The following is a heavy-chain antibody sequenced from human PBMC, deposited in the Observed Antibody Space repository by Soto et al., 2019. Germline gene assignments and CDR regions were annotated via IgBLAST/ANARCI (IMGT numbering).Heavy chain of an antibody. CDR1: GGTFSSYA. V-gene: IGHV1-69*13. CDR2: IIPIFGTA. Sequence: SVKVSCKASGGTFSSYAISWVRQAPGQGLEWMGGIIPIFGTANYAQKFQGRVTITADESTSTAYMELSSLRSEDTAVYYCASATVDIVLVPAAIGWFDPSGQGTLVTVSS. D-gene: IGHD2-2*03. CDR3: ASATVDIVLVPAAIGWFDP. J-gene: IGHJ5*02.